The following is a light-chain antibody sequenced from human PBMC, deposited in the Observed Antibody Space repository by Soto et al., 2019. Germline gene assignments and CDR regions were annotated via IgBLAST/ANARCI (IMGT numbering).Light chain of an antibody. CDR2: AIS. V-gene: IGKV1-39*01. CDR3: QQSYSTPYT. CDR1: QSITNS. Sequence: DIQMTQSPSSLSASVGDRVTITCRASQSITNSLNWYQQKPGKAPKLLMYAISTLQSGVPSRFGGSGSGTEFTLTISSLQPDDFATYYCQQSYSTPYTFGQGTKVDIK. J-gene: IGKJ2*01.